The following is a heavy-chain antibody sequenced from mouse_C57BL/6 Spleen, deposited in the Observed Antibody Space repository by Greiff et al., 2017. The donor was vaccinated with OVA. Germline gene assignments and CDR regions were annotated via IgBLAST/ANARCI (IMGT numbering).Heavy chain of an antibody. CDR1: GYTFTDYN. J-gene: IGHJ3*01. Sequence: VQLKESGPELVKPGASVKMSCKASGYTFTDYNMHWVKQSHGKSLEWIGYINPNNGGTSYNQKFKGKATLTVNKSSSTAYMELRSLTSEDSAVYYCARDYYGSSFAYWGQGTLGTVSA. CDR2: INPNNGGT. V-gene: IGHV1-22*01. D-gene: IGHD1-1*01. CDR3: ARDYYGSSFAY.